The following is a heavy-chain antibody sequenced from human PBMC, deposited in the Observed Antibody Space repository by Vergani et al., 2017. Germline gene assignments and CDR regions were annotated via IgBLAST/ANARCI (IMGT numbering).Heavy chain of an antibody. J-gene: IGHJ4*02. V-gene: IGHV2-70*04. CDR2: FDWDDDT. CDR1: GFSLTTYGMR. CDR3: ARTRSDSRGYYLDY. Sequence: QVTLKESGPALVKPTQTLTLTCTISGFSLTTYGMRVSWIRQPPGKALEWLARFDWDDDTYYRTSLRTRLTISKDTLKNQVALTMTNMDPVDTATYYCARTRSDSRGYYLDYWGQGTRVTVSS. D-gene: IGHD3-22*01.